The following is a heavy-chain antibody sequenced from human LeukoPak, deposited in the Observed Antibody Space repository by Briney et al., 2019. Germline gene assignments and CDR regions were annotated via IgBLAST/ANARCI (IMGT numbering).Heavy chain of an antibody. D-gene: IGHD1-14*01. J-gene: IGHJ4*02. Sequence: SETLSLTCTVSGCSITSYYWSWIRQPPGKGLEWIGHVSDGGRTNYSPSPRSRVSISVDTSKNQFSLKLNSVTAADTAVYFCARASTTFDDWGQGTLVTVSS. CDR3: ARASTTFDD. CDR2: VSDGGRT. V-gene: IGHV4-59*01. CDR1: GCSITSYY.